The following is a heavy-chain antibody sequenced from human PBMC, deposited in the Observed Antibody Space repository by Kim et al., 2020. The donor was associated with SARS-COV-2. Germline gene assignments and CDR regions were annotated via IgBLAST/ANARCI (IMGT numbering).Heavy chain of an antibody. CDR3: AREQGTVAYFDY. J-gene: IGHJ4*02. D-gene: IGHD4-17*01. Sequence: YADSVKGRFTISRDNSKNTLYLQMNSLRAEDTAVYYCAREQGTVAYFDYWGQGTLVTVSS. V-gene: IGHV3-66*01.